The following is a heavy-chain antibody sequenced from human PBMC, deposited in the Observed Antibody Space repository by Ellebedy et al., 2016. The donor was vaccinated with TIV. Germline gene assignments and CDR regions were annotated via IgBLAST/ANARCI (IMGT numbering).Heavy chain of an antibody. Sequence: GESLKISCAASGSTFSTSTTHWVRQSPGKGLEWVAKIKQEGSEAYYMDSVKGRFTISRDNAKNSLYLQMSNLRAEDTAVFACARAGGRHSTGSGFDWGQGTLVTVST. CDR3: ARAGGRHSTGSGFD. V-gene: IGHV3-7*03. D-gene: IGHD2-2*01. J-gene: IGHJ4*02. CDR2: IKQEGSEA. CDR1: GSTFSTST.